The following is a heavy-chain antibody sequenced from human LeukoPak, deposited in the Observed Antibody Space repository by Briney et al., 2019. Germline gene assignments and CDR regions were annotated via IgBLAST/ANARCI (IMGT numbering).Heavy chain of an antibody. J-gene: IGHJ4*02. Sequence: PSETLCLTCAVSGGSIDITNYWSWVRQAPGKGVEWIGEISHSGTTNYSPSLRSRVAMSLDRANNQFSLNLTSVTDADTAVYYCTRENRPFCTFAYWGQGVLVTVSS. CDR2: ISHSGTT. CDR3: TRENRPFCTFAY. D-gene: IGHD3-3*02. V-gene: IGHV4-4*02. CDR1: GGSIDITNY.